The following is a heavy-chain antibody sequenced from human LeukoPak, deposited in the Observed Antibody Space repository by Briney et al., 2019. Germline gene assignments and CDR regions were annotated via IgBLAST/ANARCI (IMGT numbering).Heavy chain of an antibody. J-gene: IGHJ6*03. CDR1: GYTFTGYY. CDR2: INPNSGGT. D-gene: IGHD1-26*01. Sequence: ASVKVSCKASGYTFTGYYMHWVRQAPGQGLEWMGWINPNSGGTNYAQKFQGRVTITADESTSTAYMELSSLRSEDTAVYYCAGGTIYYYYYMDVRGKGTTVTVSS. CDR3: AGGTIYYYYYMDV. V-gene: IGHV1-2*02.